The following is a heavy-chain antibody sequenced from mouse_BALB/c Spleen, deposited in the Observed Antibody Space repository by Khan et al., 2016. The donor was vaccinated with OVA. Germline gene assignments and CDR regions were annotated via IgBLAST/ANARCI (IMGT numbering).Heavy chain of an antibody. CDR3: ARSNYFGYTFAY. CDR2: ISPGSGDT. V-gene: IGHV1-77*01. Sequence: QVQLQQSGAELARPGASVKLSCKASGYTFTDYYINWVKQRTGQGLEWIGEISPGSGDTYYNERFKGKATLTADKSSSTAYMQLSSRTSEASTVYFCARSNYFGYTFAYWGQGTLVTVSA. J-gene: IGHJ3*01. CDR1: GYTFTDYY. D-gene: IGHD1-2*01.